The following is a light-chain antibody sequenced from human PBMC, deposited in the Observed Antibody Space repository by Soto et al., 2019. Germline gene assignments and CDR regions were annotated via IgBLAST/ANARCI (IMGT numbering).Light chain of an antibody. Sequence: QSALTQPASVSGSPGQSISISCTGTNSDIGGYAFVSWYQHPPGKAPKLLIYDVTYRPSGVSDRFSGSKSGSTASLTISGLQAEDEADYYCSSYTSSRTLIFGGGTKVTV. V-gene: IGLV2-14*03. CDR3: SSYTSSRTLI. CDR1: NSDIGGYAF. CDR2: DVT. J-gene: IGLJ2*01.